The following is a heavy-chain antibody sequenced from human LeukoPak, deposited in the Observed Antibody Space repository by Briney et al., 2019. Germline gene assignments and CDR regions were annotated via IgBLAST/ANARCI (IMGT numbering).Heavy chain of an antibody. CDR3: AKVEKSSSSLLGY. J-gene: IGHJ4*02. CDR1: GFTFSSYA. CDR2: ISGSGGST. Sequence: GGSLRLSCATSGFTFSSYAMSWVRQAPGKGLEWVSAISGSGGSTYYADSVKGRFTISRDNSKNTLYLQMNSLRAEDTAVYYCAKVEKSSSSLLGYWGQGTLVTVSS. V-gene: IGHV3-23*01. D-gene: IGHD6-13*01.